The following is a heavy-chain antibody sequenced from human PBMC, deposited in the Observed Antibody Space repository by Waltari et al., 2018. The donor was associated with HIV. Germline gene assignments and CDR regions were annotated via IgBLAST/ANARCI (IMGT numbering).Heavy chain of an antibody. J-gene: IGHJ4*02. CDR1: GFAFNNYA. CDR3: AHQISGQWLTPGH. D-gene: IGHD6-19*01. V-gene: IGHV3-23*01. CDR2: ISGSSFIYT. Sequence: EVQLLESGGGLVQPGESLRLSCAASGFAFNNYAMNWVRQAPGKGLEGFAAISGSSFIYTYYADAVKGRFTVSRDNSKSTVYLQMNSLRVEDTAVYYCAHQISGQWLTPGHWGQGTLVTVSS.